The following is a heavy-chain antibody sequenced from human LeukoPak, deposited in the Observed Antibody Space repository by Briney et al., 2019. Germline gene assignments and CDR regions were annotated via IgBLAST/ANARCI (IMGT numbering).Heavy chain of an antibody. Sequence: SETLSLTCTVSGGSISGFYWSWIRQPAGKGLEWIGRTYTSGSTDYNPSLKSRVTMSVDKSKNQVSMKVSSVTAADTAVYYCARYFYDSSGYYYPDYWGQGTLVTVSS. CDR2: TYTSGST. V-gene: IGHV4-4*07. CDR3: ARYFYDSSGYYYPDY. CDR1: GGSISGFY. J-gene: IGHJ4*02. D-gene: IGHD3-22*01.